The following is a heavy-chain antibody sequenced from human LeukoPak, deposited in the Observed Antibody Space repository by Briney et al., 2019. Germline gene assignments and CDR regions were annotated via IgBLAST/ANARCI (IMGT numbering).Heavy chain of an antibody. CDR3: AKDGALSAASYFFDY. CDR1: GFTFSSYS. Sequence: GGSLRLSCAASGFTFSSYSMNWVRQAPGKGLEWVSYISSSSSTIYYADSVKGRFTISRDNAKNSLYLQMNSLRDEDTVVYYCAKDGALSAASYFFDYWGQGTLVTVSS. J-gene: IGHJ4*02. D-gene: IGHD4/OR15-4a*01. V-gene: IGHV3-48*02. CDR2: ISSSSSTI.